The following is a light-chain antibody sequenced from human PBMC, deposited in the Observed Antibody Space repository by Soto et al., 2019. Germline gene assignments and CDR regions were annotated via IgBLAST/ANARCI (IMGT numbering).Light chain of an antibody. CDR1: QSVSSN. CDR3: QQYHTTPLT. J-gene: IGKJ1*01. CDR2: GAS. Sequence: EIVMTQSPATLSVSPGERATLSCRASQSVSSNLAWYQQKPGQAPRLLIYGASTRATGIPARFSGSGSGTEFTLTISSLQSEDFAVYYCQQYHTTPLTFGQGTKVEV. V-gene: IGKV3-15*01.